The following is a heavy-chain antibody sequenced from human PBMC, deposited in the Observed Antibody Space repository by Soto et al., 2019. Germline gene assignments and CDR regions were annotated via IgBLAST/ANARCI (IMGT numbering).Heavy chain of an antibody. CDR3: TGEVASGY. Sequence: QVQLVESGGGVVQPGRSLRLSCAASGLTFSSYGMHWVRQAPGKGLEWVAVISKDGSVKYYAESVKGRFTISRDNSKNTLYLQMNSLGAEDTAAYYCTGEVASGYWGQGTLVTVSS. J-gene: IGHJ4*02. CDR2: ISKDGSVK. V-gene: IGHV3-30*03. D-gene: IGHD2-8*02. CDR1: GLTFSSYG.